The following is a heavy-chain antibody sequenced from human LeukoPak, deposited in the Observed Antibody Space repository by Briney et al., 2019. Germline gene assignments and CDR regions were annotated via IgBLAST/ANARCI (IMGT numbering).Heavy chain of an antibody. D-gene: IGHD1-26*01. V-gene: IGHV3-21*01. CDR3: ARDLLGWELHYFDY. CDR2: ISGSSSYI. J-gene: IGHJ4*02. CDR1: GFTFSTYN. Sequence: PGGSLRLSCAASGFTFSTYNMNWVRQAPGKGLEWVSSISGSSSYIYYADSVKGRFSISRDNAKNSLYLQMNSLRAEDTAVYYCARDLLGWELHYFDYWGQGTLITVSS.